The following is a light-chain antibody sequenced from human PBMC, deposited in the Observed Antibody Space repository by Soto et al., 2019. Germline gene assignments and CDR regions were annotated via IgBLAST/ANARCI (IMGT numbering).Light chain of an antibody. CDR1: QPISGY. CDR3: QQSHSTPRT. Sequence: DVPMTQSPSSLSASVGDRVTISRRASQPISGYLNWYQQKPGKAPNLLIYAASTLQGGVPSRFSGSGSGTDFTLTISSLQPEDFATYYCQQSHSTPRTFGQGTKVEI. V-gene: IGKV1-39*01. J-gene: IGKJ1*01. CDR2: AAS.